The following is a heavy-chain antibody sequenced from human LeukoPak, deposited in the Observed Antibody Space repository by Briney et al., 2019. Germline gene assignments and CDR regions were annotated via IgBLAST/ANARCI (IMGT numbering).Heavy chain of an antibody. Sequence: PGGSLRLSCAASGFTVSSNYMSWVRQAPGKGLEWVSVIYSGGSTYYADSVKGRFTISRDNSKNTLYLQMNSLRAEDTAVYYCARASPMVRGVIISPGEFDYWGQGTLVTVSS. J-gene: IGHJ4*02. CDR2: IYSGGST. D-gene: IGHD3-10*01. V-gene: IGHV3-53*01. CDR3: ARASPMVRGVIISPGEFDY. CDR1: GFTVSSNY.